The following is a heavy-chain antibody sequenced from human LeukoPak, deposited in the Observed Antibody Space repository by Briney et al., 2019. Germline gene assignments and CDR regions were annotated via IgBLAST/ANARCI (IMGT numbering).Heavy chain of an antibody. CDR3: AKVPYDSSGYYYFDY. CDR2: ISGSGGST. CDR1: GFTFSSYA. J-gene: IGHJ4*02. V-gene: IGHV3-23*01. D-gene: IGHD3-22*01. Sequence: TGGSLRLSCAASGFTFSSYAMSWVRQAPGKGLEWVSAISGSGGSTHYADSVKGRFTISRDNSKNTLYPQMNSLRAEDTAVYYCAKVPYDSSGYYYFDYWGQGTLVTVSS.